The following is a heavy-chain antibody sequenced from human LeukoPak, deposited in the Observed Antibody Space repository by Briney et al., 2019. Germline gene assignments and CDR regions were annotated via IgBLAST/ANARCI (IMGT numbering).Heavy chain of an antibody. V-gene: IGHV3-23*01. Sequence: GGSLRLSCAASGFTFSSYGMSWVRQAPGKGLEWVSAISGSGGSTYYADSVKGRFTISRDNSKNTLYLQMNSLRAEDTAVYYCAKYGLGSGIQVWGDFGMDVWGQGTTVTDSS. D-gene: IGHD5-18*01. CDR3: AKYGLGSGIQVWGDFGMDV. CDR2: ISGSGGST. J-gene: IGHJ6*02. CDR1: GFTFSSYG.